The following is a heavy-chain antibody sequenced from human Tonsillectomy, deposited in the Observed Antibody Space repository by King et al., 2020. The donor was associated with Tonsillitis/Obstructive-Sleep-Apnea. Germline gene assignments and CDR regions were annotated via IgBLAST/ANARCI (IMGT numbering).Heavy chain of an antibody. J-gene: IGHJ3*02. CDR2: IKHGGSDT. CDR1: GFTFSSYW. Sequence: EVQLVESGGGLVQPGGSLRLSCAASGFTFSSYWMSWVRQAPGKGLEWVANIKHGGSDTYYVDSVKGRFTISRDNAKNSLFLQMNNLRAEDTALFYCARESRGYCSSTSCEGGAFDIWGQGTMVTVSS. D-gene: IGHD2-2*01. CDR3: ARESRGYCSSTSCEGGAFDI. V-gene: IGHV3-7*03.